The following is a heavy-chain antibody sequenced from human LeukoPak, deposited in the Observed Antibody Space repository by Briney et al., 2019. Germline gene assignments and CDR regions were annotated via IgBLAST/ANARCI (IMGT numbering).Heavy chain of an antibody. J-gene: IGHJ4*02. CDR3: ARSFGGTYYFDY. Sequence: PGGSLRLSCAACGFTFSPYWMYWVRQAPGKGLVWVSHINSGGSSTSYADSVKGRFTISRDNAKNTLFLQMHSLRADDTAVYYCARSFGGTYYFDYWGQGTLVTVSS. D-gene: IGHD1-26*01. CDR1: GFTFSPYW. V-gene: IGHV3-74*01. CDR2: INSGGSST.